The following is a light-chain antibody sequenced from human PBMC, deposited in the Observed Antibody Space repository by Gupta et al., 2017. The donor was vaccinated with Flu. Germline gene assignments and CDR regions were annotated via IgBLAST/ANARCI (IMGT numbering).Light chain of an antibody. CDR3: QQYYTHLT. V-gene: IGKV1-5*03. CDR1: QTIYTS. Sequence: DIQMTQSPSTLAASVGDTVTIACRASQTIYTSLAWFQLKPGKAPKLLIYKASRLESGVPSRFSATGSGTEFTLTISDLQPDDFATYSCQQYYTHLTFGQGTKVAVK. J-gene: IGKJ1*01. CDR2: KAS.